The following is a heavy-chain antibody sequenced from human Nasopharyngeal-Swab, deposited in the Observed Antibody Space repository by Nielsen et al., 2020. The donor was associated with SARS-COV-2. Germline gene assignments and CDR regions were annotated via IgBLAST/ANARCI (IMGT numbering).Heavy chain of an antibody. V-gene: IGHV3-21*01. D-gene: IGHD3-10*01. J-gene: IGHJ4*02. CDR3: ARMEGYGSGTYSDY. CDR1: GFTFSSYA. CDR2: ISSSSSYI. Sequence: GESLKISCAASGFTFSSYAMSWVRQAPGKGLEWVSCISSSSSYIYYADSVKGRFTISRDNAKNSLYLQMNSLRAEDTAVYYCARMEGYGSGTYSDYWGQGTLVTVSS.